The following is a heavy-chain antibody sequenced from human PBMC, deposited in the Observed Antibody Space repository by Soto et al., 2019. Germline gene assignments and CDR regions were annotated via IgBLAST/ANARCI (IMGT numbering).Heavy chain of an antibody. CDR1: GYTFTSYY. CDR2: INPSGGST. J-gene: IGHJ3*02. CDR3: ARGVVVPAAIGGRVDDAFDI. Sequence: APVKVSCKASGYTFTSYYMHWVRQAPGQGLEWMGIINPSGGSTSYAQKFQGRVTMTRDTSTSTVYMELSSLRSEDTAVYYCARGVVVPAAIGGRVDDAFDIWGQGTMVTVSS. D-gene: IGHD2-2*02. V-gene: IGHV1-46*03.